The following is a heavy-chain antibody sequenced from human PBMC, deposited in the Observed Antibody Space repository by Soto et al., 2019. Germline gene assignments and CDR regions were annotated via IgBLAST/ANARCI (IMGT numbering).Heavy chain of an antibody. Sequence: PGGYLRLSCATSGFPFNDYYMSWIRQAPGKGLEWLSHISPKSTYRNYADSVKGRFTISRDNTKSSLFLQMNSLGVDDTAVYYCARGGGGGLVAHWGQGVLGTVS. D-gene: IGHD2-21*01. CDR3: ARGGGGGLVAH. J-gene: IGHJ4*02. CDR2: ISPKSTYR. CDR1: GFPFNDYY. V-gene: IGHV3-11*06.